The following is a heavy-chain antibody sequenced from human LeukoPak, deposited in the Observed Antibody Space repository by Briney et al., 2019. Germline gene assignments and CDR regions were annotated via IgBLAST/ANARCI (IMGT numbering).Heavy chain of an antibody. CDR2: ISGSGGST. CDR1: GFTFSSYA. CDR3: AKDPGPLGEQQPDDY. Sequence: GGSLRLSCAASGFTFSSYAMSWVRQAPGKGLEWVSAISGSGGSTYYADSVKGRFTISRDNSKNTLYLQMNSLRAEDTAVYYCAKDPGPLGEQQPDDYWGQGTLVTVSS. D-gene: IGHD6-13*01. J-gene: IGHJ4*02. V-gene: IGHV3-23*01.